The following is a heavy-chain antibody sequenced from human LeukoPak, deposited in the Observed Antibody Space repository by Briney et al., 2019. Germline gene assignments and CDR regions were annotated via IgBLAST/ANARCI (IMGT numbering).Heavy chain of an antibody. Sequence: GGSLRLSCAASGFTVSSNYMSWVRQAPGKGLEWVSLIYTSGTTYYADSVKGRFTISRDNSKNTLHLQMNSLSAEDTAVYYCAGAPGYSYGSWGQGTLVSVSS. CDR3: AGAPGYSYGS. CDR1: GFTVSSNY. V-gene: IGHV3-53*01. D-gene: IGHD5-18*01. J-gene: IGHJ5*02. CDR2: IYTSGTT.